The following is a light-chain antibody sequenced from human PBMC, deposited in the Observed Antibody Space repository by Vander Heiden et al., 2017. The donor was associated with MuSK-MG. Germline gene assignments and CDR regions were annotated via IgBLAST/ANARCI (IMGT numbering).Light chain of an antibody. CDR1: QSVTSA. CDR3: QQGARTMWT. CDR2: GAS. Sequence: DIHMTESPSSLSASVRDRATITCRASQSVTSALNWYQQKPGKAPQRLIYGASNLEKGVPSRFSGSGSGTEFTLNISELQPDDVASYYCQQGARTMWTFGGGTKVEVK. J-gene: IGKJ1*01. V-gene: IGKV1-39*01.